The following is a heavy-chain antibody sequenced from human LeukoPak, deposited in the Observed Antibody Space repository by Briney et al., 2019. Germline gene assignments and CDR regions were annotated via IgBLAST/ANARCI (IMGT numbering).Heavy chain of an antibody. CDR3: ARKFIVATVAFDI. V-gene: IGHV4-34*01. CDR1: GGSFSGYY. CDR2: INHSGST. Sequence: ASETLSLTCAVYGGSFSGYYWSWIRQPPGKGLEWIGEINHSGSTNYNPSLKSRVTISVDTSKNQFSLKLSSVTAADTAVYYCARKFIVATVAFDIWGQGTMVTVSS. D-gene: IGHD5-12*01. J-gene: IGHJ3*02.